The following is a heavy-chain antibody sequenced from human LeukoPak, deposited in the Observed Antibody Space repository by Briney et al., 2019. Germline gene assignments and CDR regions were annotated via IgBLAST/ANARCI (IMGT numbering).Heavy chain of an antibody. CDR2: IWYDGSDK. V-gene: IGHV3-33*01. J-gene: IGHJ4*02. Sequence: PGGSLRLSCAVFGFAFSIYGMHWVRQAPGKGLEWVAIIWYDGSDKYYGDSVKGRFTISRDNSKNTLYLQMNSLRAEDTAVYYCTILAVASDFDYWGQGTLVTVSS. D-gene: IGHD6-19*01. CDR1: GFAFSIYG. CDR3: TILAVASDFDY.